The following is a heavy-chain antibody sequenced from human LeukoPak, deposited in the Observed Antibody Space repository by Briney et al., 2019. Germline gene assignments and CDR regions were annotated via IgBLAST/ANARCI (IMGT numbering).Heavy chain of an antibody. Sequence: SETLSLTCTVSGGSISSGGYYWSWIRQHPGKGQEWIGYIYYSGSTYYNPSLKSRVTISVDTSKNQFSLKLSSVTAADTAVYYCARITYYYDSSGYHQGWYFDYWGQGTLVTVSS. CDR3: ARITYYYDSSGYHQGWYFDY. J-gene: IGHJ4*02. CDR1: GGSISSGGYY. CDR2: IYYSGST. D-gene: IGHD3-22*01. V-gene: IGHV4-31*03.